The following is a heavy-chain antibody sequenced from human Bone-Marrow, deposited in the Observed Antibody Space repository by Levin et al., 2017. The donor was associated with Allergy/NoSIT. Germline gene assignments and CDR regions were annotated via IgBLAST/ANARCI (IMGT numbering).Heavy chain of an antibody. CDR2: IYYSGNT. J-gene: IGHJ4*02. CDR3: AIQDSVVVPGYFDY. V-gene: IGHV4-39*01. D-gene: IGHD2-21*02. CDR1: GGDINNNNYY. Sequence: ASETLSLTCTVSGGDINNNNYYWAWIRQPPGKGLEWIGTIYYSGNTYYNPSLKSRITISVDTSKNQFSLKVSSVTAADTALYYCAIQDSVVVPGYFDYWGQGTLVTVSS.